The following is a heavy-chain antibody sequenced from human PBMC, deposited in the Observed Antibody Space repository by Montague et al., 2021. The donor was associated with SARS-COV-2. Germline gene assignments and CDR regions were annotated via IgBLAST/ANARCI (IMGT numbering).Heavy chain of an antibody. D-gene: IGHD2-2*02. CDR1: GGSLTSNY. J-gene: IGHJ4*02. CDR3: ARVPLYFDGFDF. V-gene: IGHV4-34*01. Sequence: SETLSLTCAVYGGSLTSNYWTWVRQAPGKGLEWIGECNQSGRTTXYNPSLLGRVTISVDMSRNQVFLTLNSVTVADTAVYYCARVPLYFDGFDFWGQGDLVTVAP. CDR2: CNQSGRTT.